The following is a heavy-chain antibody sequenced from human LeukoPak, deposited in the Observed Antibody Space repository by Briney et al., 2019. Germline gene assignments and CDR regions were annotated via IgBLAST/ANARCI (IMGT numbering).Heavy chain of an antibody. CDR3: ARDRGVLRFLEWLLPND. V-gene: IGHV1-46*01. CDR1: GYTFTSYY. J-gene: IGHJ4*02. CDR2: INPSGGST. Sequence: ASVKVSCKASGYTFTSYYMHWVRQAPGQGLEWMGIINPSGGSTSYAQKFQGRVTMTRDTSTSTVYMELSSLRSEDTAVYYCARDRGVLRFLEWLLPNDWGQGTLVTVSS. D-gene: IGHD3-3*01.